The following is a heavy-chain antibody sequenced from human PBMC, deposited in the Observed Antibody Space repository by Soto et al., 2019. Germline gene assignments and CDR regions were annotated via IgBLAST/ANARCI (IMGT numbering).Heavy chain of an antibody. V-gene: IGHV3-30-3*01. Sequence: PGGSLRLSCAASGFTFSSYAMHWVRQAPGKGLEWVALISYDGSNKYYADSVKGRFTISRDNSKNTLYVQMNSLRAEDTAVYYCTRVLGSYDYYGMDVWGQGTTVTVSS. J-gene: IGHJ6*02. D-gene: IGHD2-15*01. CDR2: ISYDGSNK. CDR3: TRVLGSYDYYGMDV. CDR1: GFTFSSYA.